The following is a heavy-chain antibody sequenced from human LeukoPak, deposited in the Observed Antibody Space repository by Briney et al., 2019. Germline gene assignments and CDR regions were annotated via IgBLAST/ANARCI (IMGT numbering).Heavy chain of an antibody. D-gene: IGHD6-19*01. CDR1: GFTFTTYA. V-gene: IGHV3-23*01. CDR2: ISGGGDKA. CDR3: AKDLALAGTGGGFDV. J-gene: IGHJ3*01. Sequence: GGSLRLSCAASGFTFTTYAINWVRQAPGKGLEWVSGISGGGDKAFYADSVNGWFTISRDNSENTVSLQMRSLRAEDTALYYCAKDLALAGTGGGFDVWGQGTRVAVSS.